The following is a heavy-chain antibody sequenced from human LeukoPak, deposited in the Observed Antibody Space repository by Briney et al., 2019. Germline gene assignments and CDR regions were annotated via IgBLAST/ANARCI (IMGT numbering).Heavy chain of an antibody. CDR1: GYTLTELS. D-gene: IGHD3-9*01. CDR2: FDPEDGET. CDR3: ATTGYYDILTGHGA. V-gene: IGHV1-24*01. J-gene: IGHJ5*02. Sequence: ASVKVSCKVSGYTLTELSMHWVRQAPGKGLEWMGGFDPEDGETIYAQKFQGRVTMTEDTSTDTGYMELSSLRSEDTAVYYCATTGYYDILTGHGAWGQGTLVTVSS.